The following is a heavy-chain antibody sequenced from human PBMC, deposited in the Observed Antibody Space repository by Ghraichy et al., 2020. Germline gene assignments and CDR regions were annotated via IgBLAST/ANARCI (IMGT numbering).Heavy chain of an antibody. V-gene: IGHV3-21*01. Sequence: GGSLRLSCAASGFTFSSYSMNWVRQAPGKGLEWVSSISSSSSYIYYADSVKGRFTISRDNAKNSLYLQMNSLRAEDTAVYYCALWGFGELPSPYYFDYWGQGTLVTVSS. CDR2: ISSSSSYI. J-gene: IGHJ4*02. D-gene: IGHD3-10*01. CDR1: GFTFSSYS. CDR3: ALWGFGELPSPYYFDY.